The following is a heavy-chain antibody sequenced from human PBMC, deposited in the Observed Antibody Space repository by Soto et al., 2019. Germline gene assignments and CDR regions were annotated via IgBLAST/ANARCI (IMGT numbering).Heavy chain of an antibody. CDR1: GGTFSNYA. J-gene: IGHJ3*02. CDR2: IIPIFGTA. D-gene: IGHD2-2*02. V-gene: IGHV1-69*01. CDR3: ARELRYCSSTSCYTDAFDI. Sequence: QVQLVQSGAEVKKPGSSVKVSCKASGGTFSNYAISWVRQAPGQGLEWMGGIIPIFGTANYAQKFQGRVTITADESTSTAYMELSSLRSEDTAVYYCARELRYCSSTSCYTDAFDIWGQGTMVTVSS.